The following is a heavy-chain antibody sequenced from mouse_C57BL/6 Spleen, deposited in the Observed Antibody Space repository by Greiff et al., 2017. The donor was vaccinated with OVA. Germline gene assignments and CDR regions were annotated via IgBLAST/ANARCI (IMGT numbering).Heavy chain of an antibody. D-gene: IGHD1-1*01. Sequence: VQLQESGAELARPGASVKMSCKASGYTFTSYTMHWVKQRPGQGLEWIGYINPSSGYTKYNQKFKDKATLTADKSSSTAYMQLSSLTSEDSAVYYCARYYGSDAMDYWGQGTSVTVSS. CDR3: ARYYGSDAMDY. J-gene: IGHJ4*01. CDR1: GYTFTSYT. V-gene: IGHV1-4*01. CDR2: INPSSGYT.